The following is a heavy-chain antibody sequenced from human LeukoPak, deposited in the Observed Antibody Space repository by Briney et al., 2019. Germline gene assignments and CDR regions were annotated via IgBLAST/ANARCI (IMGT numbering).Heavy chain of an antibody. CDR2: VSGSGGST. V-gene: IGHV3-23*01. CDR3: AKDIVVVPAGGDALDI. Sequence: GGSLRLSCAASGFTFNIYAMSWVRQAPGKGLEWVSSVSGSGGSTNYADSVKGRFTISRDNSNKTLYLQMNSLRAEDTAVYFCAKDIVVVPAGGDALDIWGQGTMVTVSS. D-gene: IGHD2-2*01. J-gene: IGHJ3*02. CDR1: GFTFNIYA.